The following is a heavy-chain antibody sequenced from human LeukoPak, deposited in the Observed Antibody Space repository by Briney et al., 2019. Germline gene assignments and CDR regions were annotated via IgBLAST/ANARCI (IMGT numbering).Heavy chain of an antibody. CDR1: GYTFTGYY. CDR2: INPNSGAT. V-gene: IGHV1-2*02. D-gene: IGHD2-8*02. CDR3: ARDLVGSTNWFDP. J-gene: IGHJ5*02. Sequence: GPVKVSCKASGYTFTGYYMHWVRQAPGQGLEWMGWINPNSGATNYVQKFQGRVTMTRDTSVSTAYMELSRLTSDDTAVYYCARDLVGSTNWFDPWGQGTLVTVSS.